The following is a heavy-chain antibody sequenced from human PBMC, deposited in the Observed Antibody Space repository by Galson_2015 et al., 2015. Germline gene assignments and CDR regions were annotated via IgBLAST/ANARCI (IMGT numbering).Heavy chain of an antibody. J-gene: IGHJ6*02. CDR3: ARGVELLPRANYYYYGMDV. Sequence: SLRLSCAASGFTFSDYYMSWIRQAPGKGLEWVSYISSSGSTIYYADSVKGRFTISRDNSKNTLYLQMNSLRAEDTAVYYCARGVELLPRANYYYYGMDVWGQGTTVTVSS. V-gene: IGHV3-11*01. CDR1: GFTFSDYY. D-gene: IGHD6-6*01. CDR2: ISSSGSTI.